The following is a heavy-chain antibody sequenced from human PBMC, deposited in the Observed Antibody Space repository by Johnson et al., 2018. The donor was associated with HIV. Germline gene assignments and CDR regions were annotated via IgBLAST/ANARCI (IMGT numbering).Heavy chain of an antibody. J-gene: IGHJ3*02. Sequence: VQLVESGGGLVQPGRSLRLSCAASGFTFSSYAMHWVRQAPGKGLEWVGRTRNKAHSYTTEYAASVKGRFTISRDDSKNSLYLQMNSLKSEDTAVYYCATGASSTWSLGALDIWGQGTMVTVSS. D-gene: IGHD6-13*01. CDR3: ATGASSTWSLGALDI. CDR1: GFTFSSYA. V-gene: IGHV3-72*01. CDR2: TRNKAHSYTT.